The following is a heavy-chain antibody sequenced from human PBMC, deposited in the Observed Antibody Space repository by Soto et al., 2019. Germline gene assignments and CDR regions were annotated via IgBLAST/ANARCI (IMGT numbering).Heavy chain of an antibody. CDR3: AREGLYCSSTSCQGGAFDI. CDR1: GFTFSSYW. J-gene: IGHJ3*02. CDR2: INSDGSST. Sequence: GSLRLSCAASGFTFSSYWMHWVRQAPGKGLVWVSRINSDGSSTSYADSVKGRFTISRDNAKNTLYLQMNSLRAEDTAVYYCAREGLYCSSTSCQGGAFDIWGQGTMVTVSS. V-gene: IGHV3-74*01. D-gene: IGHD2-2*01.